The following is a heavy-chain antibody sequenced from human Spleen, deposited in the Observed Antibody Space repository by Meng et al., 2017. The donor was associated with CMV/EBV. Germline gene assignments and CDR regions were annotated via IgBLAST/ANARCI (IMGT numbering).Heavy chain of an antibody. CDR1: GFTFSSYA. D-gene: IGHD3-22*01. CDR3: AKVFRGSSGYYYIDY. V-gene: IGHV3-23*01. CDR2: ISGSGGST. J-gene: IGHJ4*02. Sequence: SGFTFSSYAMSWVRQAPGKGLEWVSAISGSGGSTYYADSVKGRFTISRDNSKNTLYLQMNSLRAEDTAVYYCAKVFRGSSGYYYIDYWGQGTLVTVSS.